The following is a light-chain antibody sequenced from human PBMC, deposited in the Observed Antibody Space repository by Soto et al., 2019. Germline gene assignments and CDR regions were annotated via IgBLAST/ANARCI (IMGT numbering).Light chain of an antibody. V-gene: IGLV2-14*01. CDR2: DVS. J-gene: IGLJ1*01. CDR1: SGDVGGYNY. CDR3: SSYTSSSTLYV. Sequence: QSALTQPASVSGSPGLSITISCTGTSGDVGGYNYVSWYQQHPGRAPKLMIYDVSNRPSGVSNRFSGSTSGNTPSLTISGLQAEDEADYYCSSYTSSSTLYVFGTGTKVTVL.